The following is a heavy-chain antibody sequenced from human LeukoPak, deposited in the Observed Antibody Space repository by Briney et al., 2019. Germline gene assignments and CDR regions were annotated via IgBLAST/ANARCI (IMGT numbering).Heavy chain of an antibody. Sequence: GGSLRLSCAVSGFTISSYEMNWVRQAPGKGLEWISYSSSGGTTIYYADSVKDRFTIPRDNAKNSLYLQMNSLRAEDTGVYYCARRFDYWGQGTLVTVSS. CDR3: ARRFDY. J-gene: IGHJ4*02. CDR1: GFTISSYE. CDR2: SSSGGTTI. V-gene: IGHV3-48*03.